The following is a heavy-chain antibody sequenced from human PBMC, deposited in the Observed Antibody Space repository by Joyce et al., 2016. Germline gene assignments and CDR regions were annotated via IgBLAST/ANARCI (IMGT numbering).Heavy chain of an antibody. D-gene: IGHD3-10*01. V-gene: IGHV2-5*02. CDR2: IYGDDDK. Sequence: QITLKESGPTLVKHTQTLTLTCSFLGFSLSASEVAVIWISPPPGKALEWLALIYGDDDKRYSPSLKSRLTITKDTSKNQVVLTMTNMDVVDTATYYCAHKGVRSSRLDPWGQGILVTVSS. J-gene: IGHJ5*02. CDR1: GFSLSASEVA. CDR3: AHKGVRSSRLDP.